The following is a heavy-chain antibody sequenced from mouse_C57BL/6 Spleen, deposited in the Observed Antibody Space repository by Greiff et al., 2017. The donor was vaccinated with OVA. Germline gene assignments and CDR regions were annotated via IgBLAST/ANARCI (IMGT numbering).Heavy chain of an antibody. CDR2: ISRGGDYI. D-gene: IGHD2-5*01. Sequence: EVKLMESGEGLVKPGGSLKLSCAASGFTFSSYAMSWVRQTPEQRLEWVAYISRGGDYIYYADTVKGRFTISRDTAWNTLYLQMSRLKAEDTAMEYCTGDGGACYSRGYFEVWGTGTTVTVSA. V-gene: IGHV5-9-1*02. CDR3: TGDGGACYSRGYFEV. CDR1: GFTFSSYA. J-gene: IGHJ1*03.